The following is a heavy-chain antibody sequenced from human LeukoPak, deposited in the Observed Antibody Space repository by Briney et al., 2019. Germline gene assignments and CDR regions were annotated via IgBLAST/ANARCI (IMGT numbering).Heavy chain of an antibody. Sequence: PSETLSLTCAVYGGSFSGYYWSWIRQPPGKGLEWIGEINHSGSTNYNPSLKSRVTLSVDTSKNQFSLKLSSVTAADTAVYYCARGAFRSVYYYGMDVWGQGTTVTVSS. D-gene: IGHD2/OR15-2a*01. CDR1: GGSFSGYY. CDR2: INHSGST. CDR3: ARGAFRSVYYYGMDV. V-gene: IGHV4-34*01. J-gene: IGHJ6*02.